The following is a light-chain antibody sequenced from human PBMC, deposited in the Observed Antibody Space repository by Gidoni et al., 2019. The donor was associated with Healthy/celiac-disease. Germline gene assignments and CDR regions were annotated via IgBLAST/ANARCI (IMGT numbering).Light chain of an antibody. CDR2: AAS. J-gene: IGKJ1*01. CDR1: QSISSY. Sequence: DIQMTQSPSSLSASGGDRVTITCRASQSISSYLNWYQQKPGKAPKLLIYAASSLQSGVPSRFSGSGSGTDFTLTISSLQPEDFATYYCQQSYSTPWTFGQGTKVEIK. CDR3: QQSYSTPWT. V-gene: IGKV1-39*01.